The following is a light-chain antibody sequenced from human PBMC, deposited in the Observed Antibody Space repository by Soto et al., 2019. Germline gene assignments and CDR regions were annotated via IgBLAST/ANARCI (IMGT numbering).Light chain of an antibody. CDR2: DAS. Sequence: EIVLTQSPATLSLCPGERATLSCRASQSVSSYLAWYQQKPGQAPRLLIYDASNRATGIPARFSGSGSGTDFTLTISSLEPEDFAVYYCHQRSNWPPLTFGGGTKVDIK. V-gene: IGKV3-11*01. CDR1: QSVSSY. J-gene: IGKJ4*01. CDR3: HQRSNWPPLT.